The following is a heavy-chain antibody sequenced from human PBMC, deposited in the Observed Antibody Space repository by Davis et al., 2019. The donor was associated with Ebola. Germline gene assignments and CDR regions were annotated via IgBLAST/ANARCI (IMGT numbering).Heavy chain of an antibody. CDR1: GYTFTSYG. Sequence: SVKVSCKASGYTFTSYGISWVRQAPGQGLEWMGGIIPIFDTANYAQKFQGRVTITADKSTTTAYMELRSLRSDDTAVYYCARGGCSGGSCYSADYWGQGTLVTVSS. J-gene: IGHJ4*02. CDR2: IIPIFDTA. D-gene: IGHD2-15*01. V-gene: IGHV1-69*06. CDR3: ARGGCSGGSCYSADY.